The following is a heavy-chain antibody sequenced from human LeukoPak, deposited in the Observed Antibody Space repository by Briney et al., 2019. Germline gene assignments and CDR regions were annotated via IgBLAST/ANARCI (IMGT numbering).Heavy chain of an antibody. D-gene: IGHD2-15*01. CDR1: GGSIRYYY. Sequence: SETLSLTCTVSGGSIRYYYWSWIRQSPGKGLEWIGYIHYNGSTNYNPSLKSRVTISVDMSKNQFSLKMSSVTAADTAVYYCARKGGLFDYWGQGRLVTVSS. V-gene: IGHV4-59*01. J-gene: IGHJ4*02. CDR2: IHYNGST. CDR3: ARKGGLFDY.